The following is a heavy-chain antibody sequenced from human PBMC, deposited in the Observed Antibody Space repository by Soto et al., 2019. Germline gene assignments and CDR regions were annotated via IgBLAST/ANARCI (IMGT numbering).Heavy chain of an antibody. D-gene: IGHD2-15*01. V-gene: IGHV3-23*01. Sequence: EVQLLESGGGLVQPGGSLRLSCAASGFSLSDSAVSWVRQAPGKGLEWVSSLTVTGDSAFDSDSVKGRFTISRDISKSTLYLQMNSLRAEDTAVYYCAKNGCSYPACSPYYYYGDVWGRGTTVTVSS. CDR2: LTVTGDSA. CDR3: AKNGCSYPACSPYYYYGDV. CDR1: GFSLSDSA. J-gene: IGHJ6*03.